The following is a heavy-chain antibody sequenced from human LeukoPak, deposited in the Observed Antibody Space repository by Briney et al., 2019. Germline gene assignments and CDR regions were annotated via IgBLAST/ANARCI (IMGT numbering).Heavy chain of an antibody. CDR3: ARAGFLTIFGVVIIDYFDY. J-gene: IGHJ4*02. D-gene: IGHD3-3*01. CDR2: IIPIFGTA. Sequence: SVKVSCKASGGTFSSYAISWVRQAPGQGLEWMGGIIPIFGTANYAQKFQGRVTITTDESTSTAYMELSSLRSEDTAVYYCARAGFLTIFGVVIIDYFDYWGQGTLVTVSS. V-gene: IGHV1-69*05. CDR1: GGTFSSYA.